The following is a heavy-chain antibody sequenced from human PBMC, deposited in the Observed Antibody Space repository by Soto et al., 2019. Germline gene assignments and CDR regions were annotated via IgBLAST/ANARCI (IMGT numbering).Heavy chain of an antibody. CDR2: ISYDGSNK. J-gene: IGHJ4*02. D-gene: IGHD3-16*02. V-gene: IGHV3-30*18. CDR1: GFTFSSYG. CDR3: AKDASLYYDYIWGSYRTDGVGDY. Sequence: GGSLRLSCAASGFTFSSYGMHWVRQAPGKGLEWVAVISYDGSNKYYADSVKGRFTISRDNSKNTLYLQMNSLRAEDTAVYYCAKDASLYYDYIWGSYRTDGVGDYWGQGTLVTVSS.